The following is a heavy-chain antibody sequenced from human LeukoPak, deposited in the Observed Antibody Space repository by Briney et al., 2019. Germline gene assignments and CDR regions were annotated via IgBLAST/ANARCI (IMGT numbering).Heavy chain of an antibody. CDR1: GGSISSSSYY. CDR2: IYYSGST. D-gene: IGHD5-12*01. CDR3: ARATSSYFYYMDV. V-gene: IGHV4-39*07. J-gene: IGHJ6*03. Sequence: SETLSLTCTVSGGSISSSSYYWGWIRQPPGKGLEWIGSIYYSGSTYYNPSLKSRVTISADTSKNQFSLNVSSVTAADTAVYYCARATSSYFYYMDVWGKGTTVTISS.